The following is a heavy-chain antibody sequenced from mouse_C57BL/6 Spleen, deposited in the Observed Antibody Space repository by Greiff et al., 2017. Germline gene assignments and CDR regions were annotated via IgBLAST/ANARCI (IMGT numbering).Heavy chain of an antibody. J-gene: IGHJ2*01. CDR2: ISDGGSYT. CDR1: GFTFSSYA. Sequence: EVMLVESGGGLVKPGGSLKLSCAASGFTFSSYAMSWVRQTPEKRLEWVATISDGGSYTNYPDNVKGRFTISRDNATNTPYLQMSHLKSEDTAMYYCAREGSLFITTCYFDDWGQGTTLTVSS. CDR3: AREGSLFITTCYFDD. D-gene: IGHD1-1*01. V-gene: IGHV5-4*01.